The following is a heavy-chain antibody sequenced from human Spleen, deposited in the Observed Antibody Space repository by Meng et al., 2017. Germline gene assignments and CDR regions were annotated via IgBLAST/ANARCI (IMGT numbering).Heavy chain of an antibody. CDR2: ISYDGSNK. CDR1: GFTFSSYA. D-gene: IGHD3-10*01. Sequence: GESLKISCAASGFTFSSYAMHWVRQAPGKGLEWVAVISYDGSNKYCADSVKGRFTISRDNSKNTLYLQMNSLRADDTAVYYCAKVYAMFRGVIKDAFDMWGQGTMVTVSS. CDR3: AKVYAMFRGVIKDAFDM. J-gene: IGHJ3*02. V-gene: IGHV3-30*04.